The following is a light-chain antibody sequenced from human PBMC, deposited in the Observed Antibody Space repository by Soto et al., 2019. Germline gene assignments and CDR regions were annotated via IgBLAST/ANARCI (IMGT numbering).Light chain of an antibody. CDR2: DNS. CDR1: SSNIGAGYD. V-gene: IGLV1-40*01. Sequence: QAVVTQSPSVSGAPGQRVTISCTGSSSNIGAGYDVHWYQQLPGTAPKLLIYDNSNRPSGVPDRFSGSMSGASASLAITGLQAEDEAEYYCQSYDSSLSRSVFGGGSPLTVL. J-gene: IGLJ7*01. CDR3: QSYDSSLSRSV.